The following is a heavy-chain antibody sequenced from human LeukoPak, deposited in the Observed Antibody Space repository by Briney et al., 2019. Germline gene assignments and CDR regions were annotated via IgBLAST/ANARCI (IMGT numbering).Heavy chain of an antibody. Sequence: SETLSLTCTVSGYSISSGYYWGWIRQPPGKGLEWIGSIYHSGSTYYNPSLKSRVTISVDTSKNQFSLKLSSVTAADTAVYYCARGMATDYWGQGTLVTVSS. V-gene: IGHV4-38-2*02. J-gene: IGHJ4*02. CDR1: GYSISSGYY. CDR2: IYHSGST. D-gene: IGHD5-24*01. CDR3: ARGMATDY.